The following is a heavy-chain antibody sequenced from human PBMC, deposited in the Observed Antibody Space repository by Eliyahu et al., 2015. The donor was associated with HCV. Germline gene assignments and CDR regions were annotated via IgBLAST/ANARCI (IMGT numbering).Heavy chain of an antibody. CDR1: GFTFDDYA. CDR3: AKDQSGSYASFRWWKFDY. J-gene: IGHJ4*02. D-gene: IGHD1-26*01. Sequence: EVQLVESGGGLVQPGRSLRLSCAASGFTFDDYAMHWVRQAPGKGLEWVSGISWNSGSIGYADSVKGRFTISRDNAKNSLYLQMNSLRAEDTALYYCAKDQSGSYASFRWWKFDYWGQGTLVTVSS. CDR2: ISWNSGSI. V-gene: IGHV3-9*01.